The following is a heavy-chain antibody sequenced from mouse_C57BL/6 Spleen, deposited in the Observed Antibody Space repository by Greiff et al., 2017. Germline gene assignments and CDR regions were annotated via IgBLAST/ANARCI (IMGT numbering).Heavy chain of an antibody. CDR3: ARSGLGRHAMDY. Sequence: QVQLQQSGAELARPGASVKLSCKASGYTFTSYGISWVKQRTGQGLEWIGEIYPRSGNTYYNEKLKGKATLTADKSSSTAYMELSSLTSEDSAVYFCARSGLGRHAMDYWGQGTSVTVSS. CDR2: IYPRSGNT. D-gene: IGHD1-1*02. CDR1: GYTFTSYG. V-gene: IGHV1-81*01. J-gene: IGHJ4*01.